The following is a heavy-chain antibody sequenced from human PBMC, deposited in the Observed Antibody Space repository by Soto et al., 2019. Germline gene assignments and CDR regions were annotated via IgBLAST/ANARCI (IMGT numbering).Heavy chain of an antibody. V-gene: IGHV3-23*01. CDR3: AKWTGRYCSGGSCCLDDPFDY. CDR2: ISGSAAST. CDR1: GFTFSNYA. Sequence: EVHLLESGGDLVQPGGSLRLSCAASGFTFSNYAMSWVRQAPGKGLDWVSGISGSAASTFYADSVKGRFTISRDNSKNTLYLQMNGLRAEDTAVYYCAKWTGRYCSGGSCCLDDPFDYWGQGTLVTVSS. J-gene: IGHJ4*02. D-gene: IGHD2-15*01.